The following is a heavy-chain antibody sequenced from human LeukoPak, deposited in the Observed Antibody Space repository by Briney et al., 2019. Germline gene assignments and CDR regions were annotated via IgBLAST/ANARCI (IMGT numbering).Heavy chain of an antibody. D-gene: IGHD3-22*01. CDR3: AKPLYYDSSGRSFFWYFDL. Sequence: GGSLRLSCAASGFTFSSYAMSWVRQAPGKGLEWVSAISGSGGSTYYADSVKGRFTISRDNSKNTLYLQMNSLRAEDTAVYYCAKPLYYDSSGRSFFWYFDLWGHGTLVTVSS. J-gene: IGHJ2*01. V-gene: IGHV3-23*01. CDR1: GFTFSSYA. CDR2: ISGSGGST.